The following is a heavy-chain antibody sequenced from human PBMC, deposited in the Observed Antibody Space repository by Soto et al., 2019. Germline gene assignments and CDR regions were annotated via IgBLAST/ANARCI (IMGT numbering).Heavy chain of an antibody. V-gene: IGHV1-69*06. CDR2: IIPIFGTT. CDR1: GGAFGSDA. CDR3: ARDRTDSGYYTNWLDP. J-gene: IGHJ5*02. Sequence: GASVKVSCKAPGGAFGSDAITWGRQAPGQGLEWVGRIIPIFGTTNYAQNLQGRVTISADKSTLTSYMELHSLSSDDTALYYCARDRTDSGYYTNWLDPWGQGTQVTVSS. D-gene: IGHD3-22*01.